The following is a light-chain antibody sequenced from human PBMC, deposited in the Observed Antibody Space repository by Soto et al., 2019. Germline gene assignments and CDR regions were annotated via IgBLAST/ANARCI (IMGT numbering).Light chain of an antibody. CDR3: QQYKSYFRT. CDR2: AAS. Sequence: DIQMTQSPSSLSASVGDRVTITCRASQSIVTYLNWYHQKPGQAPKLLIYAASNLQSGVPSRFSGSGSETEFTLTISSLLPDDFATYFCQQYKSYFRTFGQGTKVDIK. J-gene: IGKJ1*01. CDR1: QSIVTY. V-gene: IGKV1-39*01.